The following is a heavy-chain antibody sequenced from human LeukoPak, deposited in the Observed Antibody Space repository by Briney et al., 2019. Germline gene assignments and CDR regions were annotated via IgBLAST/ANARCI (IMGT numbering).Heavy chain of an antibody. CDR1: GGSISSGSYY. CDR3: ARVSTYDFWSGYSYYFDY. J-gene: IGHJ4*02. D-gene: IGHD3-3*01. CDR2: IYTSGST. V-gene: IGHV4-61*02. Sequence: SETLSLTCTVSGGSISSGSYYWSWIRQPAGKGLEWIGRIYTSGSTNYNPSLKSRVTISVDTSKNQLSLKLSSVTAADTDVYYCARVSTYDFWSGYSYYFDYWGQGTLVTVSS.